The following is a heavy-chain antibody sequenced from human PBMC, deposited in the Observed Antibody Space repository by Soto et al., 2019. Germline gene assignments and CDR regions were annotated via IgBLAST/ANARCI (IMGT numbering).Heavy chain of an antibody. V-gene: IGHV4-31*03. Sequence: SETLSLTCTVSGASITTGGYYWSWVRQHPGKGLEWIGHINYSGNTYYSPSLTSRVMMSADTSENHFSLKLSSVTAADTAMYYCARVRLYGDYCWFDPRGQGTLVTVSP. J-gene: IGHJ5*02. CDR3: ARVRLYGDYCWFDP. CDR1: GASITTGGYY. D-gene: IGHD4-17*01. CDR2: INYSGNT.